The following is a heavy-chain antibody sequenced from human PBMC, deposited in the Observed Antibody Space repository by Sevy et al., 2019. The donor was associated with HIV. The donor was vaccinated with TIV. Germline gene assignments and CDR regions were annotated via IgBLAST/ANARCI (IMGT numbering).Heavy chain of an antibody. CDR2: ISSDSTHI. CDR1: GFTFHSYS. CDR3: ARGGYGDHNYYYYGTDV. Sequence: GGSLRLSCPASGFTFHSYSFNWVRQAPGKGLEWVSSISSDSTHIHYADSVKGRFTISRDSAKNSLYLQMNSLRAEDTAVYHCARGGYGDHNYYYYGTDVWGQGTTVTVSS. D-gene: IGHD4-17*01. V-gene: IGHV3-21*01. J-gene: IGHJ6*02.